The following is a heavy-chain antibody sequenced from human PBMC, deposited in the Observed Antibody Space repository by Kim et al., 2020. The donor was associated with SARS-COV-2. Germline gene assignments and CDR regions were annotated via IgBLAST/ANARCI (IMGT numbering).Heavy chain of an antibody. Sequence: SVKRRFTSSRDNSKNTLYLQMNSRRAEDTAVYYCAREIDDSSGYWSPGGFWGQGTLVTVSS. D-gene: IGHD3-22*01. V-gene: IGHV3-30*01. CDR3: AREIDDSSGYWSPGGF. J-gene: IGHJ4*02.